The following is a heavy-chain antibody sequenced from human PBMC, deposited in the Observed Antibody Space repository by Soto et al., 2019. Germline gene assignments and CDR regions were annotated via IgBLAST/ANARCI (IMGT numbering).Heavy chain of an antibody. J-gene: IGHJ6*02. CDR3: ARDLADTAMVQVPLPYYGMDI. V-gene: IGHV3-33*01. CDR2: IWYDGSNK. D-gene: IGHD5-18*01. CDR1: GFTFSSYG. Sequence: GGSLRLSCAASGFTFSSYGMHWGRQAPCKGLEWVAVIWYDGSNKYYADSVKGRFTISRDNSKNTLYLQMNSLRAEDTAVYYCARDLADTAMVQVPLPYYGMDIWGQGTTVTVSS.